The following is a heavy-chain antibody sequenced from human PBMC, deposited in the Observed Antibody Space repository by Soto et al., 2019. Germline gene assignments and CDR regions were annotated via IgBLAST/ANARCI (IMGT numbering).Heavy chain of an antibody. J-gene: IGHJ6*02. CDR2: TTGSGGST. CDR3: AKHSGYDRYYGMDV. V-gene: IGHV3-23*01. D-gene: IGHD5-12*01. Sequence: GGSLRLSCAASGFTFSIYAMSWVRQAPGKGLEWVSATTGSGGSTYYAGSVKGRFTISRDNSKNTLYLQMNSLRAEDTAVYYCAKHSGYDRYYGMDVWGQGTTVTVSS. CDR1: GFTFSIYA.